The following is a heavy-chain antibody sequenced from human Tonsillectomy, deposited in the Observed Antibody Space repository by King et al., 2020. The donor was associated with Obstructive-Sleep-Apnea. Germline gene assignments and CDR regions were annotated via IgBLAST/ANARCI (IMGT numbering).Heavy chain of an antibody. CDR1: GYSFTSYW. D-gene: IGHD3-9*01. CDR3: ARQEAVRYFDWLLGAFDI. J-gene: IGHJ3*02. CDR2: IYPGDSDI. Sequence: VQLVQSGAEVKKPGESLRISCKGSGYSFTSYWIGWVRQMPGKGLEWMGIIYPGDSDIRYSPSFQGQVTISVDKSISTAYLQWSSLKASDTAMYYCARQEAVRYFDWLLGAFDIWGQGTMVTVSS. V-gene: IGHV5-51*01.